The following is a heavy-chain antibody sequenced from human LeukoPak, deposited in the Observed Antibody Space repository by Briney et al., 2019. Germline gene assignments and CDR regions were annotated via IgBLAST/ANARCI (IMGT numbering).Heavy chain of an antibody. CDR3: AREAPNDFWSGYWDV. V-gene: IGHV3-53*01. J-gene: IGHJ6*04. CDR1: GFTVSSNY. Sequence: GGSLRLSCAASGFTVSSNYMSWVRQAPGKGLEWVSVIYSGGSTYYADSVKGRFTIPRDNSKNTLYLQMNSLRAEDTAVYYCAREAPNDFWSGYWDVWGKGTTVTVSS. CDR2: IYSGGST. D-gene: IGHD3-3*01.